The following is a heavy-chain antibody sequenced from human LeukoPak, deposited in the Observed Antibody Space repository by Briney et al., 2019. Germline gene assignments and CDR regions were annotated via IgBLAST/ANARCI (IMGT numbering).Heavy chain of an antibody. D-gene: IGHD1-7*01. Sequence: ASVKVSCKASGYTFTSYGISWVRQAPGQGLEWMGWISAYNGNTNYAQKFQGRVTMTRDTSISTAYMELSRLRSDDTAVYYCARGALGTGTTVRRDFDYWGQGTLVTVSS. CDR2: ISAYNGNT. V-gene: IGHV1-18*01. CDR1: GYTFTSYG. J-gene: IGHJ4*02. CDR3: ARGALGTGTTVRRDFDY.